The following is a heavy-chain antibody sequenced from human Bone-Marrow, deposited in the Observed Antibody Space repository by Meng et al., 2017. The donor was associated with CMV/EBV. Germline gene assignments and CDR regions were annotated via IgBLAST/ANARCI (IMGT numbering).Heavy chain of an antibody. V-gene: IGHV4-38-2*02. CDR3: ARGVVSYYDFWSGYKLSRGTQFAY. J-gene: IGHJ4*02. Sequence: SETLSLTCTVSGYSISSGYFWGWIRQSPGKGLEWVGSIYQSGSAYYKPSLKSRVSISVDTSKNHFSLRLSSVSAADTAVYYCARGVVSYYDFWSGYKLSRGTQFAYWGQGPLVTGYS. D-gene: IGHD3-3*01. CDR1: GYSISSGYF. CDR2: IYQSGSA.